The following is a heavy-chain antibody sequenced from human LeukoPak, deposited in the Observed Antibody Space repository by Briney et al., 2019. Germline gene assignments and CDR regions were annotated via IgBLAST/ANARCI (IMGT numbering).Heavy chain of an antibody. Sequence: SVKVSCKASGYTFTSYDINWVRQATGQGLEWKGWMNPNSGNTGYAQKFQGRVTMTRNTSISTACMELSSLRSEDTAVYYCARGSDGDYVGNWFDPWGQGTLVTVSS. V-gene: IGHV1-8*01. CDR3: ARGSDGDYVGNWFDP. D-gene: IGHD4-17*01. CDR1: GYTFTSYD. CDR2: MNPNSGNT. J-gene: IGHJ5*02.